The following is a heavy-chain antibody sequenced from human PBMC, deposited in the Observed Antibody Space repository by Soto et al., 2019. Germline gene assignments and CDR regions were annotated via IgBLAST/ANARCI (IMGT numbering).Heavy chain of an antibody. D-gene: IGHD3-10*01. Sequence: QVQLVQSGAEVKKPGSSVKVSCKASGGTFSSYTISWVRQAPGQGLEWMGRIIPILGIANYAQKFQGRVTITADKSTSTAYMELSSLRSEDTAVYYCARDPPGMRIQYFQHWGQGTLVTVYS. CDR3: ARDPPGMRIQYFQH. J-gene: IGHJ1*01. V-gene: IGHV1-69*08. CDR2: IIPILGIA. CDR1: GGTFSSYT.